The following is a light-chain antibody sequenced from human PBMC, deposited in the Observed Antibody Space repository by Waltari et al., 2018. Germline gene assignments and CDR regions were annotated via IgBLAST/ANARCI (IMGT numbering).Light chain of an antibody. CDR2: DAS. V-gene: IGKV3-11*01. Sequence: EIVVTQSPATLSVSPGASATLSCKASQSISRFLNWYQHKPGQPPRLVIYDASNRPSGIPARFSGSGSGTDFTLTINSLEPEDSAVYYCQQRSNWPPYTFGQGTKLEI. CDR3: QQRSNWPPYT. CDR1: QSISRF. J-gene: IGKJ2*01.